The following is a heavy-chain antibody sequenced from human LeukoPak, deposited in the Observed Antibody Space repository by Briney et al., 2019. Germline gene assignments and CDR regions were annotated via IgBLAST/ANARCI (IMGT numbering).Heavy chain of an antibody. Sequence: ASVKVSCKASGSMFAGHYRHWMRQAPGQGLGWMGWISPSNGATKYAQNFQGRVTMTRDTSISTAYMELSDLRSDDTAVYYCAVSVQPAAIPAFDNWGQGTLVPVSS. CDR2: ISPSNGAT. CDR3: AVSVQPAAIPAFDN. CDR1: GSMFAGHY. D-gene: IGHD2-15*01. J-gene: IGHJ4*02. V-gene: IGHV1-2*02.